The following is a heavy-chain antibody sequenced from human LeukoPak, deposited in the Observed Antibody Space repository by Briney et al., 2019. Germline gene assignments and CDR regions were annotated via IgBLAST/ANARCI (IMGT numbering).Heavy chain of an antibody. D-gene: IGHD3-9*01. CDR1: GYTFTFTHYY. CDR3: ARESLRYFGVRYYMDV. Sequence: ASVKVSCKASGYTFTFTHYYLHWARQAPGQGLEWMGGIIPIFGTANYAQKFQGRVTITTDESTSTAYMELSSLRSEDTAVYYCARESLRYFGVRYYMDVWGKGTTVTVSS. J-gene: IGHJ6*03. CDR2: IIPIFGTA. V-gene: IGHV1-69*05.